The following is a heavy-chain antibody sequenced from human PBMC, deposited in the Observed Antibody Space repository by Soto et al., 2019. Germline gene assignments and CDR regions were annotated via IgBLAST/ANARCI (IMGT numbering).Heavy chain of an antibody. J-gene: IGHJ4*02. CDR2: VSFRGDI. Sequence: DVQLVESGGDLVQPGGSLRLSCAASGFTFDSCVMNWVRQAPGKGLEWVSSVSFRGDIYYADSLEGRFTISRDDAKNSLYLQMNSLRAEDTAVYYCARGCSSASCYYYWGQGTLVTVSS. V-gene: IGHV3-21*01. CDR1: GFTFDSCV. CDR3: ARGCSSASCYYY. D-gene: IGHD2-2*01.